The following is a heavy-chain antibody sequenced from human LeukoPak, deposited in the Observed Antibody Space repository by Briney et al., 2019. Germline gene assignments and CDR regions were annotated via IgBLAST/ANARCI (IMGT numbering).Heavy chain of an antibody. J-gene: IGHJ6*02. CDR2: IVVGSGNT. CDR1: GFTFTSSA. CDR3: AADPIGSTYYDYGMDV. Sequence: PVKASCKASGFTFTSSAVQWVRQARGQRLEWIGWIVVGSGNTNYAQKFQERVTITRDMSTSTAYMELSSLRSEDTAVYYCAADPIGSTYYDYGMDVWGQGTRDSVSS. V-gene: IGHV1-58*01. D-gene: IGHD2-2*01.